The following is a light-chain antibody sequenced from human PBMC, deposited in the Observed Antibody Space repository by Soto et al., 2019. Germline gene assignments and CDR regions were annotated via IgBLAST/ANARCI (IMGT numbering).Light chain of an antibody. CDR1: QSLLLYSNGHNY. Sequence: DIVMTQSPLSLPVTPGETASISCNSSQSLLLYSNGHNYLDWYLQKPGHSPQLLIYLTSNRASCVPDRFTGSGSGTDFTLKILTVEAGDGGVYYCMQPLQHPRTFGQRTKVEIE. V-gene: IGKV2-28*01. CDR2: LTS. CDR3: MQPLQHPRT. J-gene: IGKJ1*01.